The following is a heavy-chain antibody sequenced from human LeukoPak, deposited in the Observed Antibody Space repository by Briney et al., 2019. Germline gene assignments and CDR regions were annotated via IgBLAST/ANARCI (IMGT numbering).Heavy chain of an antibody. CDR2: ITSSGSHM. J-gene: IGHJ4*02. Sequence: GGSLRLSCAASGFTFRSYSMNWVRQAPGKRLAWLSSITSSGSHMYYADSVKGRFTISRDNAKSSLYLQMSSLSAEDTAVYYCASFMTTVTIPDYWGQGTLVTVSS. CDR1: GFTFRSYS. CDR3: ASFMTTVTIPDY. V-gene: IGHV3-21*01. D-gene: IGHD4-17*01.